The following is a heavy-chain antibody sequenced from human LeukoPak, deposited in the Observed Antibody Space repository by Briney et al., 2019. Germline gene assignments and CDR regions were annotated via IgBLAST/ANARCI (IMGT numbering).Heavy chain of an antibody. Sequence: PGGSLRLSCATSGFTFDKYGIHWVRQAPGKGLEWVAVISYDGSNKYYADSVKGRFTISRDNSKNTLYLQMNSLRAEDTAVYYCARDRSSLGAFDIWGQGTMVTVSS. V-gene: IGHV3-30*19. CDR2: ISYDGSNK. D-gene: IGHD1-26*01. J-gene: IGHJ3*02. CDR3: ARDRSSLGAFDI. CDR1: GFTFDKYG.